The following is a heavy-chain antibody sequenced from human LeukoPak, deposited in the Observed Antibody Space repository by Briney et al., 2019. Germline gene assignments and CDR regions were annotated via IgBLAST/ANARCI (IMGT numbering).Heavy chain of an antibody. CDR3: ARAGGEVVTHAFDI. Sequence: GGSLRLSCAASGFTFSSYAMHWVRQAPGKGLEYVSAISSNGGSTYYANSVKGRFTISRDNSKNTLYLQMGSLRAEDMAVYYCARAGGEVVTHAFDIWGQGTMVTVSS. D-gene: IGHD3-22*01. CDR2: ISSNGGST. CDR1: GFTFSSYA. J-gene: IGHJ3*02. V-gene: IGHV3-64*01.